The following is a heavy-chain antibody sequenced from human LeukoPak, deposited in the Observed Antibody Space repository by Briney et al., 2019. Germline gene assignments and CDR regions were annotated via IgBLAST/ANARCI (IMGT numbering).Heavy chain of an antibody. Sequence: PGGSLRLSCAASGFTFSNYWMHWVRQAPGKGLVWVSRINSDGSSSNYADSVEGRFTISRDNAKNTLYLQMNSLRAEDTAVYYCARGRGVGATSNGVGTFDIWGQGTMVTVSS. CDR1: GFTFSNYW. J-gene: IGHJ3*02. D-gene: IGHD1-26*01. CDR2: INSDGSSS. V-gene: IGHV3-74*01. CDR3: ARGRGVGATSNGVGTFDI.